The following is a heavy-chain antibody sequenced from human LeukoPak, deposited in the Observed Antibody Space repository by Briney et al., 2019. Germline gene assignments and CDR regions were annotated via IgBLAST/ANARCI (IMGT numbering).Heavy chain of an antibody. D-gene: IGHD3-10*01. CDR1: GYTFTSYG. J-gene: IGHJ5*02. Sequence: ASVKVSCKASGYTFTSYGISWVRQAPGQGLEWMGWISAYNGNTNYAQKLQGRVTITRNTSISTAYMELSSLRSEDTAVYYCARGFLKVVRGVISSSRFDPWGQGTLVTVSS. CDR3: ARGFLKVVRGVISSSRFDP. V-gene: IGHV1-18*01. CDR2: ISAYNGNT.